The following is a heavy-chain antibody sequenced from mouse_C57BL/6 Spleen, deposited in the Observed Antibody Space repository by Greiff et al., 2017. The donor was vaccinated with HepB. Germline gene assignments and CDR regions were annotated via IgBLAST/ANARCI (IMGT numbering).Heavy chain of an antibody. V-gene: IGHV1-19*01. J-gene: IGHJ1*03. CDR2: INPYNGGT. CDR1: GYTFTDYY. D-gene: IGHD1-1*01. CDR3: ARGAYYDGSSRYFDV. Sequence: VQLQQSGPVLVKPGASVKMSCKASGYTFTDYYMNWVKQSHGKSLEWIGVINPYNGGTSYNQKFKGKGTLTVDKSSSTAYMELNSLTSEDSAVYYCARGAYYDGSSRYFDVWGTGTTVTVSS.